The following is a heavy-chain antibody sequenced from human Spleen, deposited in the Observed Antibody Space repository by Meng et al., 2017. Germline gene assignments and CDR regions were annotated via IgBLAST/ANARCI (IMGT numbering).Heavy chain of an antibody. Sequence: QLQQWGAGLFKPSETLSLTCVVSGGSFSDYSWSWIRQPPGKGLEWIGEINHSGSTNYNPSLESRATISVDTSQNNLSLKLSSVTAADSAVYYCARGPTTMAHDFDYWGQGTLVTVSS. CDR3: ARGPTTMAHDFDY. CDR1: GGSFSDYS. D-gene: IGHD4-11*01. CDR2: INHSGST. V-gene: IGHV4-34*01. J-gene: IGHJ4*02.